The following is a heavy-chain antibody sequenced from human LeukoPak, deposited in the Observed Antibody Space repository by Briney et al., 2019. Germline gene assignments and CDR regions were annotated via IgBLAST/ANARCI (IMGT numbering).Heavy chain of an antibody. CDR2: IYYSGST. D-gene: IGHD6-13*01. V-gene: IGHV4-39*01. J-gene: IGHJ4*02. CDR3: ARHNLHRSAAAIDY. CDR1: GGSISSSSYY. Sequence: SETLSLTCTVSGGSISSSSYYWGWIRQPPGEGLEWIGSIYYSGSTYYNPSLKSRVTISVDTSKNQFSLKLSSVTAADTAVFYCARHNLHRSAAAIDYWGQGTLVTVSS.